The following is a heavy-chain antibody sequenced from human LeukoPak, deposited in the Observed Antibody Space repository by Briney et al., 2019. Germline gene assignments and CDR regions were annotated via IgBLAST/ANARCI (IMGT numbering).Heavy chain of an antibody. D-gene: IGHD5-12*01. V-gene: IGHV1-69*13. CDR3: ARGATVATMYSPFDY. Sequence: VASVKVSCKASGGTFSSYAISWVRQAPGQGLEWMGGIIPIFGTANYAQKFQGRVTITADESTSTAYMELSSLRSEDTAVYYCARGATVATMYSPFDYWGQGTLVTVSS. J-gene: IGHJ4*02. CDR1: GGTFSSYA. CDR2: IIPIFGTA.